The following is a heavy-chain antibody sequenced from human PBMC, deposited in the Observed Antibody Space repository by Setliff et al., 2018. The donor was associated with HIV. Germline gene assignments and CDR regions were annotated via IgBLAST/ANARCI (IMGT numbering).Heavy chain of an antibody. CDR1: GYTFTNYG. CDR2: ISGYNGDT. V-gene: IGHV1-18*01. Sequence: GASVKVSCKASGYTFTNYGISWVRQAPGQGLEWMGWISGYNGDTNYAQKVQGRVTMTIDTPTTTAYMELRRLRSDDTAVYYCARDAFDYTAYYYSYMDVWGKGTTVTVSS. D-gene: IGHD4-4*01. J-gene: IGHJ6*03. CDR3: ARDAFDYTAYYYSYMDV.